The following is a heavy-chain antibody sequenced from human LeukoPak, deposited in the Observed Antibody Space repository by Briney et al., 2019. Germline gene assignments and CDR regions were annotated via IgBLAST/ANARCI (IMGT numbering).Heavy chain of an antibody. CDR1: GGSISSGDYY. CDR2: IYYSGST. J-gene: IGHJ5*02. Sequence: SETLSLTCTVSGGSISSGDYYWSWIRQPPGKGLEWIGYIYYSGSTYYNPSLKSRVTISVDTSKNQFSLKLGSVTAADTAVYYCARECTTAGWFDPWGQGTLVTVSS. V-gene: IGHV4-30-4*01. CDR3: ARECTTAGWFDP. D-gene: IGHD2-8*01.